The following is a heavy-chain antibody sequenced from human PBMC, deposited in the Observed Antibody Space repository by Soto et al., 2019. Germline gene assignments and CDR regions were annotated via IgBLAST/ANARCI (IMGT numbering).Heavy chain of an antibody. J-gene: IGHJ4*02. V-gene: IGHV5-51*01. CDR1: GYSFTSYC. Sequence: PGESLNLSFRASGYSFTSYCIGCGRQMPGKGLEWMGIIYPGDSNTRYSPSFQGQVTISADKSISSAYLQWSSLKASDTAMYYCARQGYCSNTACYTVDYWGRGTLVTVS. CDR2: IYPGDSNT. D-gene: IGHD2-2*02. CDR3: ARQGYCSNTACYTVDY.